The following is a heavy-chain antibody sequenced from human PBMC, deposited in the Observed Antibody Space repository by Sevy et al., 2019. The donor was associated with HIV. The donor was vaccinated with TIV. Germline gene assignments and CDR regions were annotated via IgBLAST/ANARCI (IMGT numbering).Heavy chain of an antibody. CDR2: ISYDGSNK. J-gene: IGHJ4*02. V-gene: IGHV3-30-3*01. CDR3: ARSRSYYDFWSGYGGYFDY. Sequence: GGSLRLSCAASGSTFSSYAMHWVRQAPGKGLEWVAVISYDGSNKYYADSVKGRFTISRDNSKNTLYLQMNSLRAEDTAVYYCARSRSYYDFWSGYGGYFDYWGQGTLVTVSS. D-gene: IGHD3-3*01. CDR1: GSTFSSYA.